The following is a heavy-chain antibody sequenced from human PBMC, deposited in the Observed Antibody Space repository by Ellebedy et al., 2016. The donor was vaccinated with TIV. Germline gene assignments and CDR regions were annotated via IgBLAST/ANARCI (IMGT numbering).Heavy chain of an antibody. V-gene: IGHV4-39*01. CDR1: GGSISSSSYY. CDR3: ARHEGGYYLDY. J-gene: IGHJ4*02. D-gene: IGHD3-3*01. Sequence: MPSETLSLTCTVSGGSISSSSYYWGWIRQPPGKGLEWIGSIYYSGSTYYNPSLKSRVTISVDTSKNQFSLKLSSVTAADTAVYYCARHEGGYYLDYWGQGTLVTVSS. CDR2: IYYSGST.